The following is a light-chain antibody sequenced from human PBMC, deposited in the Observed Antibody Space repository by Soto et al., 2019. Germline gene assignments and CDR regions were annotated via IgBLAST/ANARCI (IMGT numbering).Light chain of an antibody. CDR3: QTWGTGIRV. CDR2: VNRDGSH. Sequence: QSVLTQSPSASASLGASVKLTCTLSSGHSTYAIAWHQQRPEKGPRYLMKVNRDGSHTKGDGIPDHFSGSSSGAERYLTISSLQSEDEADYYCQTWGTGIRVFGGGTKVTVL. J-gene: IGLJ3*02. V-gene: IGLV4-69*01. CDR1: SGHSTYA.